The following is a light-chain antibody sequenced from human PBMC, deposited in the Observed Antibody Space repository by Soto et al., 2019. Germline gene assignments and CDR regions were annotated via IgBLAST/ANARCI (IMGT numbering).Light chain of an antibody. V-gene: IGLV1-40*01. J-gene: IGLJ2*01. CDR1: SSNIGAGYD. Sequence: QSVLTQPPSVSGAPGQKVIISCTGRSSNIGAGYDVHWYQQLPGTAPKLLIYGNSNRPSGVPDRLSGSKSGTSASLAITGLQVEDEADYYCQSYDSSLRAAGFGGGTKVTVL. CDR2: GNS. CDR3: QSYDSSLRAAG.